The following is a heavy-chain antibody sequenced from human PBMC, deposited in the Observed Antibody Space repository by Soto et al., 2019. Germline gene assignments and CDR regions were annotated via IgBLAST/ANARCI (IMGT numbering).Heavy chain of an antibody. CDR3: ARDQVVPAAIDYYYGMDV. CDR1: GFTFSSYA. D-gene: IGHD2-2*02. CDR2: ISYDGSNK. J-gene: IGHJ6*02. V-gene: IGHV3-30-3*01. Sequence: GGSLRLSCAASGFTFSSYAMHWVRQAPGKGLEWVAVISYDGSNKYYADSVKGRFTISRDNSKNTLYLQMNSLRAEDTAVYYCARDQVVPAAIDYYYGMDVWGQGTTVTVSS.